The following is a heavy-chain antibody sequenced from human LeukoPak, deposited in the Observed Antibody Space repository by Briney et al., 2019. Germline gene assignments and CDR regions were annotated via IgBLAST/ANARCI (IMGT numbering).Heavy chain of an antibody. CDR2: IYHSGST. CDR1: GGSISSYY. V-gene: IGHV4-59*12. D-gene: IGHD5-12*01. Sequence: SETLSLTCTVSGGSISSYYWSWIRQPAGKGLEWIGYIYHSGSTYYNPSLKSRVTISVDTSKNQFSLKLSSVTAADTAVYYCARDGVVATIPLPIDYWGQGTLVTVSS. J-gene: IGHJ4*02. CDR3: ARDGVVATIPLPIDY.